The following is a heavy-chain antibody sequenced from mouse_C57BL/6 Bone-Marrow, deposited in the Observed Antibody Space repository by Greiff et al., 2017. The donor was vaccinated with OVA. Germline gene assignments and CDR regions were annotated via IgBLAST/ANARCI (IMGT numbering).Heavy chain of an antibody. CDR1: GYTFTSYW. D-gene: IGHD2-5*01. J-gene: IGHJ4*01. V-gene: IGHV1-52*01. CDR2: IDPSDRET. Sequence: QVQLQQPGAELVRPGYSVKLSCKATGYTFTSYWMHWVKQRPIQGLEWMGNIDPSDRETHYHQQFKDKAKLTVDKSYSTAYMQLSILTSEYSAVYYCARSGYSNYECAMDYWGQGTSVTVSS. CDR3: ARSGYSNYECAMDY.